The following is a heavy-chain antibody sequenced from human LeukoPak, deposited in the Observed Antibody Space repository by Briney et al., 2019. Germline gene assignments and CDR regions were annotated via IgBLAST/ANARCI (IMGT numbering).Heavy chain of an antibody. CDR1: GGSISSTYYY. CDR3: ARVPTTPSAGMDV. V-gene: IGHV4-39*07. J-gene: IGHJ6*02. Sequence: SETLSLTCTVSGGSISSTYYYWGWIRQPPGKGLEWIGEIYHSGSTNYNPSLKSRVTISVDKSKNQFSLKLSSVTAADTAVYYCARVPTTPSAGMDVWGQGTTVTVSS. CDR2: IYHSGST. D-gene: IGHD4-17*01.